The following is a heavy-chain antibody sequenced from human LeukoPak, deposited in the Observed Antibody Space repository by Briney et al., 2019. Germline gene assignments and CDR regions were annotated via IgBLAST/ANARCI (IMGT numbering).Heavy chain of an antibody. CDR2: TNSNCGGT. J-gene: IGHJ5*02. Sequence: ASVKVSCKASGYTFTRYYMHWVRQAPGQGLEWMGVTNSNCGGTNYAQKFQGWLTMHSDTSISTDSMELSRLRSDYTAVYYCARGYCSGGSCYGWFELWGGGTLVTVCS. V-gene: IGHV1-2*04. CDR1: GYTFTRYY. CDR3: ARGYCSGGSCYGWFEL. D-gene: IGHD2-15*01.